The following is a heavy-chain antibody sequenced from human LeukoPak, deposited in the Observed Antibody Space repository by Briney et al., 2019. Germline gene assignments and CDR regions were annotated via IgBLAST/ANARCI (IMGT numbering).Heavy chain of an antibody. CDR3: ARRAAGTRWFDP. J-gene: IGHJ5*02. D-gene: IGHD6-13*01. V-gene: IGHV1-8*03. CDR1: GYTFTSYD. Sequence: ASVKVSCKASGYTFTSYDINWVRQATGQGLEWMGWMNPNSGNTGYAQKFQGRVTITRNTSISTAYMELSSLRSEDTAVYYCARRAAGTRWFDPWGRGTLVTVSS. CDR2: MNPNSGNT.